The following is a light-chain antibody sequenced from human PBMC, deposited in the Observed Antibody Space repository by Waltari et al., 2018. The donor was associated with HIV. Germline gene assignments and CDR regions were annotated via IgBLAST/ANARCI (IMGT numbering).Light chain of an antibody. CDR1: QSVSSS. Sequence: EIMMTQSPAILSVSPGERATLSCGASQSVSSSLAWYQQKPGQTPRLLIYGASTRATGIPARFSGSWSGTEFTLTIASLQSEDFAVYYCQQYHDWPLTFGQGTKLEI. V-gene: IGKV3-15*01. CDR2: GAS. CDR3: QQYHDWPLT. J-gene: IGKJ2*01.